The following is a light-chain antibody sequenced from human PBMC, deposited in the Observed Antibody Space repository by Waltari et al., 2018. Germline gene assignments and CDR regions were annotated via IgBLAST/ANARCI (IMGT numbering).Light chain of an antibody. CDR1: QDISNY. J-gene: IGKJ1*01. CDR2: DAS. V-gene: IGKV1-33*01. CDR3: QQYDRYSAWT. Sequence: DIQMTQSPSSLSASVGDRVTTTCQASQDISNYLNWYQQKPGKAPKLLIYDASNLETGVPSRFSGSGSGTDFTFTISSLQPEDIATYYCQQYDRYSAWTFGQGTKVEIK.